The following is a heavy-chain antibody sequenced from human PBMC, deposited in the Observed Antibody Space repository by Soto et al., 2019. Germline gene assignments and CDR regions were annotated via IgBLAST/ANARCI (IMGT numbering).Heavy chain of an antibody. J-gene: IGHJ6*02. Sequence: PGESLKISCKGSGYSFTSYWISWVRQMPGKGLEWMGRIDPSDSYTNYSPSFQGHVTISADKSISTAYLQWSSLKASDTAMYYCARLNIYGSGAVEYYYYGMDVWGQGTTVTVSS. CDR1: GYSFTSYW. V-gene: IGHV5-10-1*01. CDR3: ARLNIYGSGAVEYYYYGMDV. D-gene: IGHD3-10*01. CDR2: IDPSDSYT.